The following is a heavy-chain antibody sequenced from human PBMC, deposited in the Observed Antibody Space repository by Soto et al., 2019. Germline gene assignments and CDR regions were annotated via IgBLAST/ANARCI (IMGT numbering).Heavy chain of an antibody. J-gene: IGHJ5*02. Sequence: EVQLVDSGGGLVEPAGSLRLSCAASGFIFSSHRMSWFRQAPGKGLEWVANIKQDGSEKYYVDSVKGRFTISRDNAKNSLYLQMNSVRAEDTAVYYCARVVGAPISFDPWGQGTLVTVSS. CDR1: GFIFSSHR. CDR2: IKQDGSEK. V-gene: IGHV3-7*04. D-gene: IGHD1-26*01. CDR3: ARVVGAPISFDP.